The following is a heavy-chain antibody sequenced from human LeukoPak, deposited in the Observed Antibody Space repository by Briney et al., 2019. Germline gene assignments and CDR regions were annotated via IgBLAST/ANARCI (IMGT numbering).Heavy chain of an antibody. Sequence: ASVRVSRQVSRQTPTELSMHWVPQTPGKRHERRGGFDPEDGEKIYAQKFQGRVTMTEATSTDTAYMELSSLRPEDRAVYYCPKDSVGATGPFDYWGQGTLVTVSS. CDR3: PKDSVGATGPFDY. CDR1: RQTPTELS. V-gene: IGHV1-24*01. J-gene: IGHJ4*02. D-gene: IGHD1-26*01. CDR2: FDPEDGEK.